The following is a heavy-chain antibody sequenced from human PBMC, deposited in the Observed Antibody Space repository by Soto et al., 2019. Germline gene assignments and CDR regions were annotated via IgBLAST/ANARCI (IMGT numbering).Heavy chain of an antibody. CDR2: IYDSGST. D-gene: IGHD3-22*01. Sequence: SVPMTLWPPVADDSRSTTRARLSRHPAGEGLEWIGYIYDSGSTNYNPSLKSRVTISEDTSKNQFSLKLTSVTAADTAVYYCARTTYYYDRSGYQPASDICGQGTMVTVSS. V-gene: IGHV4-59*12. CDR3: ARTTYYYDRSGYQPASDI. CDR1: DDSRSTTR. J-gene: IGHJ3*02.